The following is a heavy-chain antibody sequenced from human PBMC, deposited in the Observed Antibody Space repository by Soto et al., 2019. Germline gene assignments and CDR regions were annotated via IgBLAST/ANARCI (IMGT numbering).Heavy chain of an antibody. V-gene: IGHV1-69*01. CDR2: IIPLFGTA. CDR3: AKESKSVEVSASRVYGMDV. Sequence: QVQLVQSGADVKKPGSSVKVSCQASGVTFSSETLGWVRQAPGQGLEWVGGIIPLFGTASYAQKFQGRVTITADESTSTVYMELSSLRSDDTAVYYCAKESKSVEVSASRVYGMDVWGQGTTVTVSS. J-gene: IGHJ6*02. D-gene: IGHD2-2*01. CDR1: GVTFSSET.